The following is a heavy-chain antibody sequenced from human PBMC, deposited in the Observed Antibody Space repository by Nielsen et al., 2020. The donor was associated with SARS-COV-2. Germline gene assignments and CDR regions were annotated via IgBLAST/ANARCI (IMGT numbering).Heavy chain of an antibody. Sequence: GESLKISCAASGFTFSDYYMSWIRQAPGKGLEWVSNISTSSSYTNYADSVKGRFTISRDNAKNSLYLQMNSLRAEDTAVYHCARHHYGDYVWNDYWGQGTLVTVSS. CDR3: ARHHYGDYVWNDY. J-gene: IGHJ4*02. D-gene: IGHD4-17*01. V-gene: IGHV3-11*03. CDR2: ISTSSSYT. CDR1: GFTFSDYY.